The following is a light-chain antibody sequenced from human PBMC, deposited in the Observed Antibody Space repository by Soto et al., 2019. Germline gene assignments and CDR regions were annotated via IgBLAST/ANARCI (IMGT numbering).Light chain of an antibody. CDR1: SSDVGSYNL. CDR3: CSYADSSTYV. J-gene: IGLJ1*01. Sequence: QSVLTQPASVSGSPGQSITISCTGTSSDVGSYNLVSWYQQHPGKAPKLIIYEDSKRPSGVSNRFSGSKSGNTASLTISGLQTEDGADYYCCSYADSSTYVFGTGTKVTVL. CDR2: EDS. V-gene: IGLV2-23*01.